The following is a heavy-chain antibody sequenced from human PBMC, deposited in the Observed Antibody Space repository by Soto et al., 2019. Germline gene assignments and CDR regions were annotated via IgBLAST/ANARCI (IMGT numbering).Heavy chain of an antibody. J-gene: IGHJ4*02. CDR2: IWYDGSNK. D-gene: IGHD2-15*01. V-gene: IGHV3-33*01. CDR3: ARKYCSGGSCQTPDFDY. CDR1: GFTFSSYG. Sequence: QVQLVESGGGVVQPGRSLRLSCAASGFTFSSYGMHWVRQAPGKGLEWVAVIWYDGSNKYYADSVKGRFTISRDNSKNTLYLQMNSLRAEDTAVYYCARKYCSGGSCQTPDFDYWGQGTLVTVSS.